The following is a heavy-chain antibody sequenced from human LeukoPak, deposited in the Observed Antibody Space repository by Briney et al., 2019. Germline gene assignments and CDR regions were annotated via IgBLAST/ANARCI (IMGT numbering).Heavy chain of an antibody. J-gene: IGHJ4*02. CDR1: GYTFTSYY. V-gene: IGHV1-46*01. CDR2: INPSGGST. D-gene: IGHD6-13*01. Sequence: ASAKVSCKASGYTFTSYYMHWVRQAPGQGLEWMGIINPSGGSTSYAQKFQGRVTITADKSMSTAYMELTSLRSEDTAVYYCARGDIAAERAGEFDYWGQGTLVTVSS. CDR3: ARGDIAAERAGEFDY.